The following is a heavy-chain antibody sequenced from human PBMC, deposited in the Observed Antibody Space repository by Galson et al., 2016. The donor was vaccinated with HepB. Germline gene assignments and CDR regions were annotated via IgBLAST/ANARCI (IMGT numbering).Heavy chain of an antibody. CDR3: VQGSTAPAV. V-gene: IGHV3-23*01. D-gene: IGHD2-2*01. Sequence: SLRLSCAASGFTFRNYGMTWVRQAPGKGLEVVSSISRSGDSTDYADSVKGRFTISRDNSKNTLPLHMNSLTAHDTAIYYCVQGSTAPAVWGKGTTVTVSS. J-gene: IGHJ6*04. CDR1: GFTFRNYG. CDR2: ISRSGDST.